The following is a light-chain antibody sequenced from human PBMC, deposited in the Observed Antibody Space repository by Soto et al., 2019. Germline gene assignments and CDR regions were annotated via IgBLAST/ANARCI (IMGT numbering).Light chain of an antibody. J-gene: IGKJ2*01. Sequence: DIQMTQSPSSLSASVGDRLTITCRASESISTFLNWYQNKPGAAPKLVIYAASTLQSGVPSRFSGSGSGTEFTLTISSVQPEDFAADYFQQSYTMPSTFGQGTKVEIE. CDR1: ESISTF. CDR2: AAS. V-gene: IGKV1-39*01. CDR3: QQSYTMPST.